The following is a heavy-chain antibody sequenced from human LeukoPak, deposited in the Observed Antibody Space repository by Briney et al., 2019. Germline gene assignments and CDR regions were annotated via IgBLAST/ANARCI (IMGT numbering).Heavy chain of an antibody. D-gene: IGHD6-6*01. CDR2: ISGSGGST. J-gene: IGHJ5*02. V-gene: IGHV3-23*01. CDR1: GFTFSSYA. Sequence: GGSLRLSCAASGFTFSSYAMSWVRQAPGKGLEWVSAISGSGGSTYYADSVKGRFTISRDNSKNTLYLQMNSLRAEDTAVYYCAKCHRSSDSIAARRLNWFDPWGQGTLDTVSS. CDR3: AKCHRSSDSIAARRLNWFDP.